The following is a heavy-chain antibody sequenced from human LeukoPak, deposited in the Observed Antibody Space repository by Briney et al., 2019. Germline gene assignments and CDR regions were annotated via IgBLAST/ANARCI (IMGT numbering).Heavy chain of an antibody. CDR1: GGTFSSYA. J-gene: IGHJ4*02. D-gene: IGHD4-17*01. CDR3: ARGDLREFDH. CDR2: IIPIFGTA. Sequence: SVKVSCKASGGTFSSYAISWVRQAPGQGLEWMGGIIPIFGTANYAQKFQGRVTITADESTSTAYMELRSLRSDDTAVYYCARGDLREFDHWGQGTLVTVSS. V-gene: IGHV1-69*13.